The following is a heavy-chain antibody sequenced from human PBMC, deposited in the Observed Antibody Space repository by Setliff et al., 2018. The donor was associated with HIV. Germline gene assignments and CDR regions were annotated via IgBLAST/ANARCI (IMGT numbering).Heavy chain of an antibody. CDR3: GRGVLYGLSEY. D-gene: IGHD3-10*01. CDR2: VIPVFGEP. V-gene: IGHV1-69*15. Sequence: KVSCKASGDIPRHYGFNWVRQAPGQGLEWVGSVIPVFGEPHYAQRFQGRVTITADRSSNTAYVEIMSLRSDDTATYYCGRGVLYGLSEYWGPGSLVTVSS. J-gene: IGHJ4*02. CDR1: GDIPRHYG.